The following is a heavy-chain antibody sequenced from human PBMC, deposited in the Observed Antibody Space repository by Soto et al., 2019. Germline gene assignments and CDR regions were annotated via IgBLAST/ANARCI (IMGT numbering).Heavy chain of an antibody. J-gene: IGHJ5*02. Sequence: EVQLLESGGGLVQPGGSLRLSCAASGFTLYNYVMSWVRQAPGKGLEWVSNIDSDGGGAYYADSVKGRFTISRDNSKSTLYLQMSSLRGDDTAVYYCAKGRGGFDPWGRGTLVTVSS. D-gene: IGHD3-10*01. CDR3: AKGRGGFDP. CDR2: IDSDGGGA. V-gene: IGHV3-23*01. CDR1: GFTLYNYV.